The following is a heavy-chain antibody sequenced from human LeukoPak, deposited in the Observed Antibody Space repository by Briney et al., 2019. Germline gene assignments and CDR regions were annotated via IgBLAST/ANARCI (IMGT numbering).Heavy chain of an antibody. D-gene: IGHD6-6*01. V-gene: IGHV1-46*01. Sequence: ASVNVSCKASGYTFTGYYIHWMRQAPGQGLEWMGKINPVGGSTSYTQKFQGRVSMTTDTSTSTVYMDLSSLRSEDTALYYCARAYSNSSPTDYWGQGTLVTVSS. CDR2: INPVGGST. CDR3: ARAYSNSSPTDY. CDR1: GYTFTGYY. J-gene: IGHJ4*02.